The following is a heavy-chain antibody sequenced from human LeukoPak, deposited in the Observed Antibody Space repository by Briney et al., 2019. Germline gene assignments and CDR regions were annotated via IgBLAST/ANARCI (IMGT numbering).Heavy chain of an antibody. J-gene: IGHJ4*02. V-gene: IGHV3-64*01. CDR1: GFTFSSYA. CDR2: ISSNGGST. CDR3: ARYYYDSSGYYYDY. D-gene: IGHD3-22*01. Sequence: PGGSLRLSCAASGFTFSSYAMHWVRQAPGKGLEYDSAISSNGGSTYYANSVKGRFTISRDNSKNTLYLQMGSLRAEDMAVYYCARYYYDSSGYYYDYWGQGTLVTVSS.